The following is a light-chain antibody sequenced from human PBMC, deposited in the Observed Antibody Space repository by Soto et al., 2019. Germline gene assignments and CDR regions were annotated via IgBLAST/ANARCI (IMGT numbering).Light chain of an antibody. Sequence: EIVLTQSPGTLSLSPGERATLSCRASQSVTSNYLAWYQQKPGQAPRLLIYGASSRATGIPDRFSGSGSGTDFTLTISRLEPEDFAVYYCQQYDTSPQTFGQGTEVEIK. CDR1: QSVTSNY. CDR3: QQYDTSPQT. J-gene: IGKJ1*01. CDR2: GAS. V-gene: IGKV3-20*01.